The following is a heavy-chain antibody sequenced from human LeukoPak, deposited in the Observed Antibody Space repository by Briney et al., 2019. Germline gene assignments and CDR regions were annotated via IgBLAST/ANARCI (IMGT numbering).Heavy chain of an antibody. CDR3: ARNRPSTRHFNY. V-gene: IGHV3-66*01. D-gene: IGHD4-11*01. CDR1: GFTVSSNY. J-gene: IGHJ4*02. Sequence: GGSLRLSCAVSGFTVSSNYMSWVRQAPGKGLEWVSVIYTGGRTYYADSVKGRFTISRDNSKNTLFLQMNSLRAEDTAVYYCARNRPSTRHFNYWGQGTLVTVSS. CDR2: IYTGGRT.